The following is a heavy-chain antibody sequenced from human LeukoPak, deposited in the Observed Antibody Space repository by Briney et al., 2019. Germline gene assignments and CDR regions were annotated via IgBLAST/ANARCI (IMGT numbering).Heavy chain of an antibody. CDR1: GYTFTGYY. Sequence: GASVKVSCKASGYTFTGYYMHWVRQAPGQGFEWMGWINPNSGGTNYAQKFQGRVTMTRDTSISTAYMELSRLRSDDTAVYYCARVRVYCGGDCYFDYWGQGTLVTVSS. CDR2: INPNSGGT. V-gene: IGHV1-2*02. J-gene: IGHJ4*02. D-gene: IGHD2-21*02. CDR3: ARVRVYCGGDCYFDY.